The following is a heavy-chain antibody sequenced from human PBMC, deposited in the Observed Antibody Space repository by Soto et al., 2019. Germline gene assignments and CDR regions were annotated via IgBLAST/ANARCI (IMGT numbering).Heavy chain of an antibody. Sequence: DVQLEESGGGLIQPGGSLRLSCAASGFSFSGKNYLTWVRQAPGKGLEWVSALYSINGTYYADSVKGRFSVSRDNSKNIFYLQLHSMRPDDTALYFCATWLQREHAFVIWGLGTMVTVSS. CDR2: LYSINGT. D-gene: IGHD1-1*01. CDR3: ATWLQREHAFVI. CDR1: GFSFSGKNY. J-gene: IGHJ3*02. V-gene: IGHV3-53*01.